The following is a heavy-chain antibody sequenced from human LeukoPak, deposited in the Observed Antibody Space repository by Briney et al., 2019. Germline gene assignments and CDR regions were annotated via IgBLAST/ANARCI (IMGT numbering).Heavy chain of an antibody. Sequence: GGSLRLSCGASGFTFSNYEMNWVRQAPGKGLEWVSYISSKGDTIYYGDTVKGRFTISRDNTKNTLYLHMNSLRAEDTAIYYCARQPVTTRFEYYFDYWGQGTLVTVSS. J-gene: IGHJ4*02. CDR3: ARQPVTTRFEYYFDY. V-gene: IGHV3-48*03. CDR1: GFTFSNYE. D-gene: IGHD4-17*01. CDR2: ISSKGDTI.